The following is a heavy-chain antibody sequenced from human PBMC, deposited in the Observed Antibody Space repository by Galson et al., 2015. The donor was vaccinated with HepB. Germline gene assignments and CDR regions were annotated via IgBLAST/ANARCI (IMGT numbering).Heavy chain of an antibody. J-gene: IGHJ4*02. CDR2: ISGSGGST. CDR1: GFTFSSYA. Sequence: CAASGFTFSSYAMSWVRQAPGKGLEWVSAISGSGGSTYYADSVKGRFTISRDNSKNTLYLQMNSLRAEDTAVYYCAKCVSGYDTGFDYWGQGTLVTVSS. CDR3: AKCVSGYDTGFDY. V-gene: IGHV3-23*01. D-gene: IGHD5-12*01.